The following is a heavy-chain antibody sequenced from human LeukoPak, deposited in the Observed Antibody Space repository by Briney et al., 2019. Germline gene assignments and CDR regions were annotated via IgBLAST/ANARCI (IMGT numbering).Heavy chain of an antibody. CDR1: GGSISSSSYY. V-gene: IGHV4-39*07. D-gene: IGHD6-13*01. J-gene: IGHJ4*02. CDR2: IYYSGST. Sequence: SETLSLTCTVSGGSISSSSYYWGWIRQPPGKGLEWIGSIYYSGSTYYNPSLKSRVTISVDTSKNQFSLKLSSVTAADTAVYYCARLRLAAGFDYWGQGTLVTVSS. CDR3: ARLRLAAGFDY.